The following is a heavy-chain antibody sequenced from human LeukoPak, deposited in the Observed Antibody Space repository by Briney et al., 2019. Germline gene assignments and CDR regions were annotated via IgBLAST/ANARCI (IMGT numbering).Heavy chain of an antibody. D-gene: IGHD3-22*01. CDR1: GGSISSGGYY. CDR2: IYYSGSA. J-gene: IGHJ2*01. CDR3: ERDSRPAHYYDSSGQDWYFDL. V-gene: IGHV4-31*03. Sequence: SETLSLTCTVSGGSISSGGYYWSWIRQHPGKGLEWIGYIYYSGSAYYNPSLESRVTISVDTSRNQFSLKLSSVTAADTAVYYCERDSRPAHYYDSSGQDWYFDLWGRGTLVTVSS.